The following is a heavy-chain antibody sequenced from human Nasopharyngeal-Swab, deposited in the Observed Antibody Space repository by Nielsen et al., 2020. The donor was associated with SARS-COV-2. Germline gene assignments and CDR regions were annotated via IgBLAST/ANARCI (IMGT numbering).Heavy chain of an antibody. V-gene: IGHV3-7*03. Sequence: GGPLRLSCAASGFSFSTYWMTWVRQAPGKGLEWVANIKQDGSEKYYVDSVKGRFTVSRDNPKNLLYLQVNSLRAEDTAVYYCARQGVFVPAYFHQYYMDVWGKGTTVTSP. CDR2: IKQDGSEK. J-gene: IGHJ6*03. CDR3: ARQGVFVPAYFHQYYMDV. CDR1: GFSFSTYW. D-gene: IGHD3-16*02.